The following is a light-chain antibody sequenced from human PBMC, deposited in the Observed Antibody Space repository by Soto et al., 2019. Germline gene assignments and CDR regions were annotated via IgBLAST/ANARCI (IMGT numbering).Light chain of an antibody. J-gene: IGKJ4*02. CDR1: QSVSSY. Sequence: EIVLTQSPATLSLSPGERATLSCRASQSVSSYLAWYQQKPGQAPRLLIYDASNRATGIPARFSGSGSGTDFTLTISSLEPEDFEVYYCQQRSNLPPGLGGGTKVEIK. CDR3: QQRSNLPPG. V-gene: IGKV3-11*01. CDR2: DAS.